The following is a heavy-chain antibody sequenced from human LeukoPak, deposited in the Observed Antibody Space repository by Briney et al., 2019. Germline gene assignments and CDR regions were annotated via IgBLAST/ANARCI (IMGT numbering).Heavy chain of an antibody. CDR3: ARDAGYSSGYYFDC. D-gene: IGHD6-25*01. CDR1: GFTFSSYE. J-gene: IGHJ4*02. Sequence: PGGSLRLSCAASGFTFSSYEMNWVRQAPGKGLEWVSYISGSGSTIYYADSVKGRYTISRDNAESSLYLQMNSLRGEDTAVYYCARDAGYSSGYYFDCWGQGTLVTVSS. V-gene: IGHV3-48*03. CDR2: ISGSGSTI.